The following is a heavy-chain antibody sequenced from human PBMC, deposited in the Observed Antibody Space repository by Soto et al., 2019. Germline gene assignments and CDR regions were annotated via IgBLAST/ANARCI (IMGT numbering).Heavy chain of an antibody. J-gene: IGHJ4*02. D-gene: IGHD6-13*01. Sequence: PGGSLRLSCAASGFTFSSYAMSWVRQAPGKGLEWVSAISGSGGSTYYADSVKGRFTISRDNAKNSLYLQMNSLRAEDTAVYYCARPLEQQLVWAFDYWGQGTLVTVSS. CDR1: GFTFSSYA. CDR2: ISGSGGST. CDR3: ARPLEQQLVWAFDY. V-gene: IGHV3-23*01.